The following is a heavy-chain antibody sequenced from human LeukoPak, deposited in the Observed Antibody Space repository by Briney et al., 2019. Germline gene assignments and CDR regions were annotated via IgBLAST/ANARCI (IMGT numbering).Heavy chain of an antibody. J-gene: IGHJ6*03. Sequence: GGSLRLSCAASGFTFSSYWMSWVRQAPGKGLEWVANIKQDGNEKYYVDSVKGRFTISRDNAKNSLYLQMNSLRVEDTALYYCARDNILPAAYFIDVWGKGTTVTVSS. CDR2: IKQDGNEK. V-gene: IGHV3-7*01. D-gene: IGHD2-2*01. CDR3: ARDNILPAAYFIDV. CDR1: GFTFSSYW.